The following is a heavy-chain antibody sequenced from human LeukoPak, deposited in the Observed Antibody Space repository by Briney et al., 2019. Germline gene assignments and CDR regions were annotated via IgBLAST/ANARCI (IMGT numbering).Heavy chain of an antibody. V-gene: IGHV3-30*04. CDR1: GFTFSSYA. CDR3: ARDGAAAGTNFDY. D-gene: IGHD6-13*01. Sequence: GGSLRLSCAASGFTFSSYAMHWVRQAPGKGLEWAAVISYDGSNKYYADSVKGRFTISRDNSKNTLYLQMNSLRAEDTAVYYCARDGAAAGTNFDYWGQGTLVTVSS. CDR2: ISYDGSNK. J-gene: IGHJ4*02.